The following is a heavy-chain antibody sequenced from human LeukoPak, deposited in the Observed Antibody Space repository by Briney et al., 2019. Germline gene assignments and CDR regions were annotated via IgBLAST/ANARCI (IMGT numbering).Heavy chain of an antibody. V-gene: IGHV4-38-2*01. D-gene: IGHD3-22*01. CDR1: GYSIRSSNY. CDR3: ARQRYYYDSSGYYYVDY. Sequence: SETLSLTCAVSGYSIRSSNYWGWIRQPPGKGLEWIGNIHYLGNTYYNPSLKNRVTISLDTSKNEFSLKLGSVTAADTAVYYCARQRYYYDSSGYYYVDYWGQGTLVTVSS. J-gene: IGHJ4*02. CDR2: IHYLGNT.